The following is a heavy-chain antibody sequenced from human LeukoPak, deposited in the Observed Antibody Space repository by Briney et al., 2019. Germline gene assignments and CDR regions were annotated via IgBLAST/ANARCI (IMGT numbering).Heavy chain of an antibody. J-gene: IGHJ5*02. D-gene: IGHD2-2*01. CDR3: ARGGIVVVPAAPASSWFDP. V-gene: IGHV4-34*01. CDR1: GVSFSGYY. CDR2: INHSGST. Sequence: SETLSLTCAVYGVSFSGYYWSWIRQPPGKGLEWIGEINHSGSTNYNPSLKSRVTISVDTSKNQFSLKLSSVTAADTAVYYCARGGIVVVPAAPASSWFDPWGQGTLVTVSS.